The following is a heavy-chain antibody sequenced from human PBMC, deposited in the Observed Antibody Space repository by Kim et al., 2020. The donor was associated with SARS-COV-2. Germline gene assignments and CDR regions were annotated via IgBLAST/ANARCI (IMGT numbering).Heavy chain of an antibody. J-gene: IGHJ5*01. CDR3: AKMGSGSYLKWFDS. D-gene: IGHD3-10*01. Sequence: AGSVGGRFTISRDESKNMVYLQMKSLRTEDTAVYYCAKMGSGSYLKWFDSWGQGTLVTVSS. V-gene: IGHV3-23*01.